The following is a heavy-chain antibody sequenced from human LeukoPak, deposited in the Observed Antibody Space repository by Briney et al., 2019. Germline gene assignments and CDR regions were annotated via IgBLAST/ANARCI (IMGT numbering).Heavy chain of an antibody. Sequence: SETLSLTCAVYGGSFSGYYWSWIRQPPGKGLEWIGEINHSGSTNYNPSLKSRVTISVDTSKNQCSLKLSSVTAADTAVYYCARGGVSYFDYWGQGTLVTVSS. CDR1: GGSFSGYY. CDR3: ARGGVSYFDY. CDR2: INHSGST. J-gene: IGHJ4*02. V-gene: IGHV4-34*01. D-gene: IGHD5/OR15-5a*01.